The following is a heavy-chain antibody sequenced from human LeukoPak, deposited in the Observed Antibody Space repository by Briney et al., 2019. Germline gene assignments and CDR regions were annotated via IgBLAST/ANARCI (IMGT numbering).Heavy chain of an antibody. CDR3: ARQDSSSAYMDV. J-gene: IGHJ6*03. Sequence: PSETLSLTCAVYGGSFSAHYWSWIRQSPGKGLEWIGEINHSGSTQYDLSLKSRVTISVDTSKNQFSLRLTSVTAADTAVYYCARQDSSSAYMDVWGKGTTVTVSS. D-gene: IGHD6-13*01. CDR2: INHSGST. V-gene: IGHV4-34*01. CDR1: GGSFSAHY.